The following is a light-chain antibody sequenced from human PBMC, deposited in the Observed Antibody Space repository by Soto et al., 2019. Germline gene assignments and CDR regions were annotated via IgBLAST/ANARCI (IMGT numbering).Light chain of an antibody. CDR1: SSNIGSNY. Sequence: HSVLTQPPSASGTPGQRVTISCSGSSSNIGSNYVYWYQQLPGTAPKLLIYRNNQRPSGVPDRFSASKSGTSASLAISGLRSEDEADYYCAAWDDSLSGYVFGTGAKVTVL. CDR3: AAWDDSLSGYV. CDR2: RNN. V-gene: IGLV1-47*01. J-gene: IGLJ1*01.